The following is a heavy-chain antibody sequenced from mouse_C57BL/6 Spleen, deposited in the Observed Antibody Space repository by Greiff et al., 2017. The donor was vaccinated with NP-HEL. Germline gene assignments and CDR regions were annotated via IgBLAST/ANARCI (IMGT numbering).Heavy chain of an antibody. CDR2: ISSGGDYI. J-gene: IGHJ3*01. D-gene: IGHD3-2*02. V-gene: IGHV5-9-1*02. Sequence: EVKLMESGEGLVKPGGSLKLSCAASGFTFSSYAMSWVRQTPEKRLEWVAYISSGGDYIYYADTVKGRFTISRDNARNTLYLQMSSLKSEDTAMYYCTIDSSGYTWFAYWGQGTLVTVSA. CDR3: TIDSSGYTWFAY. CDR1: GFTFSSYA.